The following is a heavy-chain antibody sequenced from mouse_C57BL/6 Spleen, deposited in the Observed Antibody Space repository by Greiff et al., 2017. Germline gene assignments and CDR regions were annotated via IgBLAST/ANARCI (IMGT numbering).Heavy chain of an antibody. D-gene: IGHD1-1*01. V-gene: IGHV14-4*01. CDR1: GFNIKDDY. CDR3: TTVYGSSNWYFDV. Sequence: EVMLVESGAELVRPGASVKLSCTASGFNIKDDYMHWVKQRPEQGLEWIGWIDPENGDTEYASKFQGKDTITADTSSNTAYLQLSSLTSEDTAVYYCTTVYGSSNWYFDVWGTGTTVTVSS. CDR2: IDPENGDT. J-gene: IGHJ1*03.